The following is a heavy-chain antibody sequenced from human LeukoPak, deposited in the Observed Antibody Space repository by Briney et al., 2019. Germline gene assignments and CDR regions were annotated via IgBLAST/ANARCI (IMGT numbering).Heavy chain of an antibody. CDR1: GGSFSGYY. Sequence: PSETLSLTCAVYGGSFSGYYWSWIRQPPGKGLEWIGEINHSGSTNYNPSLKSRVTISVDTSKSQFSLKLSSVTAADTAVYYCARGEGYCSSTSCYRWFDPWGQGTLVTVSS. CDR3: ARGEGYCSSTSCYRWFDP. D-gene: IGHD2-2*01. V-gene: IGHV4-34*01. CDR2: INHSGST. J-gene: IGHJ5*02.